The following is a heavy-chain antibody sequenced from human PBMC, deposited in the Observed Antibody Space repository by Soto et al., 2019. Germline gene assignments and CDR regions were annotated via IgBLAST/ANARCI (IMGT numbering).Heavy chain of an antibody. Sequence: EVQLLESGGGLVQPGGTLRLSCAASGFTFSTYAMSWVRQAPGKGLEWVSAISDGGSSTYYTDSVKGRFTISRDNSKNTLYLQMNSLRAEDTAKYYCAKLLVVVAAAPTYGMDVWGQGTTVTVSS. CDR3: AKLLVVVAAAPTYGMDV. CDR2: ISDGGSST. V-gene: IGHV3-23*01. D-gene: IGHD2-2*01. J-gene: IGHJ6*02. CDR1: GFTFSTYA.